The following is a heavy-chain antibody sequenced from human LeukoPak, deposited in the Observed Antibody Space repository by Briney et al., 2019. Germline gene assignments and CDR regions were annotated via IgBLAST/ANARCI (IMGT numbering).Heavy chain of an antibody. V-gene: IGHV4-4*02. J-gene: IGHJ4*02. CDR3: ARGPSYYGSGSSIDY. D-gene: IGHD3-10*01. CDR1: GGSISSSNW. CDR2: IYHSGST. Sequence: SGTLSLTCAVSGGSISSSNWWSWVRQPPGKGLEWIGEIYHSGSTNYNPSLKSRVTISVDKSKNQFSLKLSSVTAADTAVYYCARGPSYYGSGSSIDYWGQGTLVTVSS.